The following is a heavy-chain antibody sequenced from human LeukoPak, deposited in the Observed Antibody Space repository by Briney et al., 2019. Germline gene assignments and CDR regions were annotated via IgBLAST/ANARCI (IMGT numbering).Heavy chain of an antibody. CDR3: AKGPRYYYDSSEGYYFDY. Sequence: PGGSLRLSCAASGFTFSSYWMHWVRQAPGKGLVWVSRINSDGSSTSYADSMKGRFTISRDNSKNTLYLQMNSLRAEDTAVYYCAKGPRYYYDSSEGYYFDYWGQGTLVTVSS. V-gene: IGHV3-74*01. CDR1: GFTFSSYW. J-gene: IGHJ4*02. CDR2: INSDGSST. D-gene: IGHD3-22*01.